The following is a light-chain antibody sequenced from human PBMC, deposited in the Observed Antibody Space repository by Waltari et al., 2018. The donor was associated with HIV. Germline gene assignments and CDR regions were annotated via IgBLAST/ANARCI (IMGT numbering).Light chain of an antibody. CDR1: SSPTGAGSD. CDR3: QSYDRSLSVWV. V-gene: IGLV1-40*01. J-gene: IGLJ3*02. Sequence: QSVLTQPPSVSGAPGQRVTISCTGSSSPTGAGSDLHWYQQLPGTAPRLLIYDNTIRPSGVPDRFSGSKSGTSASLAIAGLQDEDEAVYYCQSYDRSLSVWVFGGGTKVTVL. CDR2: DNT.